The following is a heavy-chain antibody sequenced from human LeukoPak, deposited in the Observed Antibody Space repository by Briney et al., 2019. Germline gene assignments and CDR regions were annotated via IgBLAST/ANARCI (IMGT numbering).Heavy chain of an antibody. Sequence: ASVKVSCKASGYTFTDYDMNWVRQAPGQGLEWMGWINPNSGDTNYAQKFQGRVTITRDRSISTAYMDLRSLRSDDTAVYYCTRMHSAYDYAWNYWGQGTLVTVSS. CDR3: TRMHSAYDYAWNY. CDR2: INPNSGDT. CDR1: GYTFTDYD. D-gene: IGHD5-12*01. J-gene: IGHJ4*02. V-gene: IGHV1-2*02.